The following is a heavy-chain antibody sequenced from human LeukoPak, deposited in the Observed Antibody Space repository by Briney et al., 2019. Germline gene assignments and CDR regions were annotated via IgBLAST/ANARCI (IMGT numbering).Heavy chain of an antibody. V-gene: IGHV4-38-2*02. CDR1: GYSISSGYY. D-gene: IGHD6-19*01. Sequence: PSETLSLTCTVSGYSISSGYYWGWIRQPPGKGLEWIGSIYHSGSTYYNPSLKSRVTISVDTSKNQFSLKLSSVTAADTAVYYCARGAYSSGWFDYWGQGTLVTVS. CDR3: ARGAYSSGWFDY. J-gene: IGHJ4*02. CDR2: IYHSGST.